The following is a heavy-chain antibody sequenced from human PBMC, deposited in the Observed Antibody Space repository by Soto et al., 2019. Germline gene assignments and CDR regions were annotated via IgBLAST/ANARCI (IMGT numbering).Heavy chain of an antibody. CDR2: IWYDGSNK. CDR1: GFTFSSYG. J-gene: IGHJ4*02. CDR3: ARGHYYDSSGYLDY. D-gene: IGHD3-22*01. V-gene: IGHV3-33*01. Sequence: GGSLRLSCAASGFTFSSYGMHWVRQAPGKGLEWVAVIWYDGSNKDYADSVKGRFTISRDNSKNTLYLQMNSLRAEDTAVYYCARGHYYDSSGYLDYWGQGTLVTVSS.